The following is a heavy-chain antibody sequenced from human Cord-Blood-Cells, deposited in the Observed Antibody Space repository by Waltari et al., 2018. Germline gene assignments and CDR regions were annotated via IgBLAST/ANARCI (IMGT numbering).Heavy chain of an antibody. V-gene: IGHV3-30-3*01. J-gene: IGHJ4*02. Sequence: VRQAPGKGLEWVAVISYDGSNKYYADSVKGRFTISRDNSKNTLYLQMNSLRAEDTAVYYCAAAAGTNPFDYWGQGTLVTVSS. CDR3: AAAAGTNPFDY. CDR2: ISYDGSNK. D-gene: IGHD6-13*01.